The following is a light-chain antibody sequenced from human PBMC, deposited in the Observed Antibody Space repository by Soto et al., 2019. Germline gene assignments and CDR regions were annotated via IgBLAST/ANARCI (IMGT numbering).Light chain of an antibody. Sequence: QSVLTQPASVSGSPGQSITISCTGTGSDLAIYNYVSWYQQQPGKAPKLMIYQVTNRPSGVSNRFSGSRSGNTASLTISGLQAEDEADYYCSSYTDSSNYVFGTGTQLTVL. CDR2: QVT. V-gene: IGLV2-14*01. J-gene: IGLJ1*01. CDR3: SSYTDSSNYV. CDR1: GSDLAIYNY.